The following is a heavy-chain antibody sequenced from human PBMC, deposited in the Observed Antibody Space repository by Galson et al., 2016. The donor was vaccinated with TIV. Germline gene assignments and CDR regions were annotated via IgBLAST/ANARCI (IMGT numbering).Heavy chain of an antibody. D-gene: IGHD2-21*02. J-gene: IGHJ4*02. CDR2: IIPHVGIA. V-gene: IGHV1-69*10. CDR1: GGTFISYP. Sequence: SVKVSCKASGGTFISYPINWIRQAPGQGLEWMGGIIPHVGIANYAQRLKGRVTITADKSTNTAYMELSSLRSEDTAMYYCATFAACGGDCYYFDYWGQGTLVTVSS. CDR3: ATFAACGGDCYYFDY.